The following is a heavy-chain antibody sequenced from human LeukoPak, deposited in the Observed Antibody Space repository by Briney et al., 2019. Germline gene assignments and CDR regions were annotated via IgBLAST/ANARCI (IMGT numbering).Heavy chain of an antibody. CDR1: RFIFRNYA. Sequence: GGSLRLSCAASRFIFRNYAMSWVRQAPGRGLEWLSIISGTGDSKYYADSVKGRFTISRDNPRSTLYLEMNILRAEDTPVYYCAKADATIGGAFDTWGQGTMVIVSS. CDR3: AKADATIGGAFDT. CDR2: ISGTGDSK. J-gene: IGHJ3*02. V-gene: IGHV3-23*01. D-gene: IGHD3-16*01.